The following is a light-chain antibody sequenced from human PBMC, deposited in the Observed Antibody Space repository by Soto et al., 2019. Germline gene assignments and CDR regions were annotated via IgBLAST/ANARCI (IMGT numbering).Light chain of an antibody. Sequence: QSALTQPASVSGSPGQSITISCTGTSSDVGSYNLVSWYQQHPGKAPKLMIYEGSKRPSGVSNRFSGSKSGNTASLTISGLQAEDDADYYCCSYAGSTTSYVFGTGTKVTVL. J-gene: IGLJ1*01. CDR2: EGS. V-gene: IGLV2-23*01. CDR1: SSDVGSYNL. CDR3: CSYAGSTTSYV.